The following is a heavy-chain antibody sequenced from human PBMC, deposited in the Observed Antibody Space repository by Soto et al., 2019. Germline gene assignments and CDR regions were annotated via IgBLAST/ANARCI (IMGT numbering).Heavy chain of an antibody. CDR2: INVSGATT. J-gene: IGHJ6*04. CDR1: GFTFSSYG. CDR3: ASPLDLDA. Sequence: PGGSLRLSCVASGFTFSSYGMSWFRQAPGKGLEWVSAINVSGATTYYADSVKGRFTISRDNASNALYLQMNGLRAEDTALFYCASPLDLDAWGKGPTVTVSS. V-gene: IGHV3-23*01.